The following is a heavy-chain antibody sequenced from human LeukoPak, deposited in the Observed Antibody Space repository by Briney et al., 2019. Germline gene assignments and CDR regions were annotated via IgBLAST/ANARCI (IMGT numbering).Heavy chain of an antibody. V-gene: IGHV3-74*01. J-gene: IGHJ4*02. CDR1: GFPFSSYW. CDR2: INPGGSSI. CDR3: ARSNQADDY. Sequence: GRSLRLPCAASGFPFSSYWMDWVRQVPGEGLVWVARINPGGSSITYAASVKGRFTISRDNAKNTLYLQMDSLRAEDTGVYYCARSNQADDYWGQGTLVTVSS. D-gene: IGHD1-14*01.